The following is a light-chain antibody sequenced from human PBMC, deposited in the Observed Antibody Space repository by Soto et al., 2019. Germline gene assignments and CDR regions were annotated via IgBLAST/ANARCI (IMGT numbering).Light chain of an antibody. CDR2: AAS. Sequence: DIQMTQSPNSLSASVGDRVTITCRASQSNSSYLNWYQQKPGKAPKLLIYAASSLQSGVPSRFSGSGSGTDFTLTISSLQPEDFATYYCQQSYSTYWTFGQGTKVDIK. J-gene: IGKJ1*01. CDR1: QSNSSY. CDR3: QQSYSTYWT. V-gene: IGKV1-39*01.